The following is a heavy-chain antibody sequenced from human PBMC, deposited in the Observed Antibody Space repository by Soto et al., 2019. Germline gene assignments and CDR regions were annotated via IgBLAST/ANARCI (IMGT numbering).Heavy chain of an antibody. D-gene: IGHD3-22*01. Sequence: ASVKVSCKTSGYTFTDDYLHWVRQAPGQGLEWMGWINPHSGNTNYAQKFRGRVSMTRDTSISTAYMELLSLTSDDTAIYYCARAVYCGSDCYSYGMDVWGQGTTVTVS. J-gene: IGHJ6*02. CDR2: INPHSGNT. V-gene: IGHV1-2*02. CDR1: GYTFTDDY. CDR3: ARAVYCGSDCYSYGMDV.